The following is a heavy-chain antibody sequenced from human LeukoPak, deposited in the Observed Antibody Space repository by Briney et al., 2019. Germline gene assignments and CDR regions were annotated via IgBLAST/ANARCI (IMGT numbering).Heavy chain of an antibody. Sequence: SVKVSCKASGGTFSSYAISWVRQAPGQGLEWMGGIIPTFGTANYAQKFQGRVTITADESTSTAYMELSSLRSEDTAVYYCARGDFKDYYYYMDVWGKGTTVTVSS. V-gene: IGHV1-69*13. CDR2: IIPTFGTA. CDR3: ARGDFKDYYYYMDV. J-gene: IGHJ6*03. CDR1: GGTFSSYA. D-gene: IGHD2-21*02.